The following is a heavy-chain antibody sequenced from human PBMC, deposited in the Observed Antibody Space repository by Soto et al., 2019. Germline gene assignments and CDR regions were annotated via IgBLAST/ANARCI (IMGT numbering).Heavy chain of an antibody. CDR3: AKDLRRLLAAAGTRGAFDY. CDR1: GFTFSSYG. CDR2: ISYDGSNK. J-gene: IGHJ4*02. D-gene: IGHD6-13*01. Sequence: QVQLVESGGGVVQPGRSLRLSCAASGFTFSSYGMHWVRQAPGQGLEWVAVISYDGSNKYYADSVKGRFTISRDNSNNTLYLQMNSLRAEDTAVYYCAKDLRRLLAAAGTRGAFDYWGQGTLVTVSS. V-gene: IGHV3-30*18.